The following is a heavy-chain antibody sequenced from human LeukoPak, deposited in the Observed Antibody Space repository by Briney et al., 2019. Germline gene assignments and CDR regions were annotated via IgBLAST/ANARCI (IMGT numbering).Heavy chain of an antibody. CDR3: ARESVAGEYNWFDP. CDR1: GGSISSYY. D-gene: IGHD6-19*01. Sequence: SETLSLTCTVSGGSISSYYWSWIRQPPGKGLEWIGYIYYSGSTNYNPSLKSRVTISVDTSKNQFSLKLSPVTAADTAVYYCARESVAGEYNWFDPWGQGTLVTVSS. V-gene: IGHV4-59*01. CDR2: IYYSGST. J-gene: IGHJ5*02.